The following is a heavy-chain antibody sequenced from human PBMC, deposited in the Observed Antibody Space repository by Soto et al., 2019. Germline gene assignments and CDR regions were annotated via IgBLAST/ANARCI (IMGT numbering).Heavy chain of an antibody. D-gene: IGHD5-18*01. Sequence: ASVKVSCKASGYTFTNNDVSWVRQATGQGLEWMGWMNPGSGDTGYAQKFQGRVTMTRDISIATAYMELNSLTSEDTAIEYCARMESFGSLNWFDPWGQGTLVTVSS. J-gene: IGHJ5*02. CDR1: GYTFTNND. CDR2: MNPGSGDT. CDR3: ARMESFGSLNWFDP. V-gene: IGHV1-8*02.